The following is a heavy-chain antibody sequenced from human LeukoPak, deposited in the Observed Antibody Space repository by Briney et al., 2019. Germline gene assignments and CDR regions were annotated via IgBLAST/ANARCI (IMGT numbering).Heavy chain of an antibody. CDR3: AIPYYDILTGYLDYFDY. V-gene: IGHV3-23*01. Sequence: PGGTLRLSCAASGFTFSSYGMSWVRQAPGKGLEWVSAISGSGGSTYYADSVKGRFTISRDNSKNTLYLQMNSLRAEDTAVYYCAIPYYDILTGYLDYFDYWGQGTLVTVSS. CDR1: GFTFSSYG. D-gene: IGHD3-9*01. J-gene: IGHJ4*02. CDR2: ISGSGGST.